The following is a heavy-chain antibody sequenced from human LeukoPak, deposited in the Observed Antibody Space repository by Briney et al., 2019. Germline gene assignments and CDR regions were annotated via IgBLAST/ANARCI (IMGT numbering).Heavy chain of an antibody. CDR3: ARGMTTPGLDY. V-gene: IGHV3-23*01. J-gene: IGHJ4*02. CDR1: GFSFISYT. Sequence: PGGSLRLSCAASGFSFISYTLPWVRQAPGKGLEWVSAINGVGSSTFYADSVQGRFTISRDNAKNSLYLQMNSLRAEDTAVYYCARGMTTPGLDYWGQGTLVTVSS. D-gene: IGHD4-11*01. CDR2: INGVGSST.